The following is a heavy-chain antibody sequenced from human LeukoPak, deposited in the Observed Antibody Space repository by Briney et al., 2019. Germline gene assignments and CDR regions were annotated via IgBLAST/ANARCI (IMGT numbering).Heavy chain of an antibody. D-gene: IGHD3-10*01. V-gene: IGHV4-59*01. CDR1: GGSISSYY. J-gene: IGHJ6*02. CDR2: IYYSGST. CDR3: ARGDGSGSYYMYYYYGMDV. Sequence: SETLSLTCTVSGGSISSYYWSWLRQPPGKGLEWIGYIYYSGSTNYNPSLKSRVTISVDTSKNQFSLKLSSVTAADTAVYYCARGDGSGSYYMYYYYGMDVWGQGTTVTVSS.